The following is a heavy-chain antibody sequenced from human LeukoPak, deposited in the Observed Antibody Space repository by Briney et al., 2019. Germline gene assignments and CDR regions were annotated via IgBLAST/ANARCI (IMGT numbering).Heavy chain of an antibody. CDR3: AKVDTGYNSGPNDF. J-gene: IGHJ4*02. D-gene: IGHD6-19*01. V-gene: IGHV3-23*01. CDR2: ISGSGGST. CDR1: GFTFSSYA. Sequence: PGGSLRLSCAASGFTFSSYAMSWVRQAPGKGLEWVSAISGSGGSTYYADSVKGRFTISRDNSKNTLYLQMNSLRAEDTAVYYCAKVDTGYNSGPNDFWGQGTLVTVSS.